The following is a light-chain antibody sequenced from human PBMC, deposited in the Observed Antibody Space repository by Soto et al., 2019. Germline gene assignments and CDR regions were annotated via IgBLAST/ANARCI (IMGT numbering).Light chain of an antibody. Sequence: EIVLTQSPGTLSLSPGDTATLSCRASQSVSSSYLAWYQQKPGQAPRLLIYLASIRATGIPDRFSGSGSGTDYTLTINRLEPEVFAVYYCQQYGSSPRTFGQGTKVEHK. CDR3: QQYGSSPRT. CDR2: LAS. J-gene: IGKJ1*01. CDR1: QSVSSSY. V-gene: IGKV3-20*01.